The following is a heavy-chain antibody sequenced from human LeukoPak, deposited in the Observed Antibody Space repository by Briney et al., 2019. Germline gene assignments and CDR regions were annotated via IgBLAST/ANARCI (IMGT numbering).Heavy chain of an antibody. J-gene: IGHJ4*02. D-gene: IGHD1-1*01. CDR2: ISYDGSNK. V-gene: IGHV3-30*03. Sequence: PGGSLRLSCAASGFTFSTYGMRWVRQAPGKGLEWVAVISYDGSNKYYADSVKGRFTISRDNSKNTLYLQMNSLRAEDTAVYYCAREDNVQPYFDYWGQGTLVTVSS. CDR1: GFTFSTYG. CDR3: AREDNVQPYFDY.